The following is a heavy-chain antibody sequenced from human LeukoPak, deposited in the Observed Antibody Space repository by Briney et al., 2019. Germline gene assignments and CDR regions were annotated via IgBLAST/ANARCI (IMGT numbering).Heavy chain of an antibody. V-gene: IGHV6-1*01. J-gene: IGHJ3*02. CDR2: TLCTSKCYN. CDR3: ARGHNSAFDI. Sequence: SQTLSLTCAISGDSLFSNGVAWNWIRQSPLRGLEWLGRTLCTSKCYNEYAVYVRSRVTINPDTSKNQFSLQLSSLTPEDSAIYYCARGHNSAFDIWGQGTMVTVSS. CDR1: GDSLFSNGVA. D-gene: IGHD1-1*01.